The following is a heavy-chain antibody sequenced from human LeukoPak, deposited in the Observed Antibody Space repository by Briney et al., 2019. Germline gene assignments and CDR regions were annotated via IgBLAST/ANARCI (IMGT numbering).Heavy chain of an antibody. CDR1: GFTSSSYA. CDR2: ISGSGGST. V-gene: IGHV3-23*01. CDR3: AKDLVPYDFWSGFDY. D-gene: IGHD3-3*01. J-gene: IGHJ4*02. Sequence: GGSLRLSCAASGFTSSSYAMSWVRQAPGKGLEWVSAISGSGGSTYYADSVKGRFTISRDNSKNTLYLQMNSLRAEDTAVYYCAKDLVPYDFWSGFDYWGQGTLVTVSS.